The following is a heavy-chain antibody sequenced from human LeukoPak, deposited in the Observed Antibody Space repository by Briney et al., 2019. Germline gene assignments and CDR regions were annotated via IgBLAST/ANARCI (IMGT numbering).Heavy chain of an antibody. J-gene: IGHJ4*02. Sequence: SETLSLTCAVYGGSFSGYYWSWIRQPPGKGLEWIGEINHSGSTNYNPSLKSRVTISVDTSKNQFSLKLSSVTAADTAVYYCARAGGYRSGGSCYYWYIDYWGQGTLVTVSS. D-gene: IGHD2-15*01. CDR1: GGSFSGYY. V-gene: IGHV4-34*01. CDR3: ARAGGYRSGGSCYYWYIDY. CDR2: INHSGST.